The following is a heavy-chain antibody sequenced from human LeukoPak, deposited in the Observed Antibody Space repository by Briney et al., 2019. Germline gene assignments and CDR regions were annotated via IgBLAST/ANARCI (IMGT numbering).Heavy chain of an antibody. D-gene: IGHD2-15*01. V-gene: IGHV3-23*01. CDR2: ISGSGGST. CDR3: AKEKAIVVVGVNWFDP. Sequence: GGSLRLSCAASGFSVSSNYMSWVRQAPGKGLEWVSAISGSGGSTYYADSVKGRFTISRDNSKNTLYLQMNSLRAEDTAVYYCAKEKAIVVVGVNWFDPWGQGTLVTVSS. CDR1: GFSVSSNY. J-gene: IGHJ5*02.